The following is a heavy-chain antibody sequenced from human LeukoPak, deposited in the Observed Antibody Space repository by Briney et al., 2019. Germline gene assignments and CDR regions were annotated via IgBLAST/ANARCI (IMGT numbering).Heavy chain of an antibody. V-gene: IGHV3-48*04. CDR3: AKNYDILTGPLGG. CDR1: GFRFSGHW. CDR2: ISSSSSTI. J-gene: IGHJ4*02. Sequence: GGSLRLSCAASGFRFSGHWMHWVRQSPGKGLEWVSYISSSSSTIYYADSVKGRFTISRDNAKNSLYLQMNSLRAEDTAVYYCAKNYDILTGPLGGWGQGTPVIVSS. D-gene: IGHD3-9*01.